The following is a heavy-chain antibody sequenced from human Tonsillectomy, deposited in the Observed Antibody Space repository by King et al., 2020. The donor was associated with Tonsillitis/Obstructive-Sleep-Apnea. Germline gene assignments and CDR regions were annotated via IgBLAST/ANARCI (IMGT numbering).Heavy chain of an antibody. CDR2: ISYDGNNK. Sequence: QLVHSGGGVVQPGRSLRLSCAASGFTFSSYSMHWVRQAPGKGLEWVAVISYDGNNKYYADSVKGRFTLSRDDSKSTLYLQMNSLRAEDTATYYCARGGLEVVEVGLDFWGQGTPVTVSS. V-gene: IGHV3-30*04. D-gene: IGHD3-22*01. J-gene: IGHJ4*02. CDR1: GFTFSSYS. CDR3: ARGGLEVVEVGLDF.